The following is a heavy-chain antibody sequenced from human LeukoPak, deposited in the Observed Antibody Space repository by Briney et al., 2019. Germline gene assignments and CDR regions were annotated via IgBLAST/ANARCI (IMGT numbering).Heavy chain of an antibody. V-gene: IGHV3-9*02. CDR2: ICWNSSSI. Sequence: GGSLRLSCAASGFTSDDYAMHWVRQAPGKGLEWVSGICWNSSSICYADSVKGRFTISRDNAKNSLYLQMNSLRAEDTAVYYCARDAYDVWSMDVWGKGTTVTVSS. D-gene: IGHD3-3*01. CDR3: ARDAYDVWSMDV. CDR1: GFTSDDYA. J-gene: IGHJ6*03.